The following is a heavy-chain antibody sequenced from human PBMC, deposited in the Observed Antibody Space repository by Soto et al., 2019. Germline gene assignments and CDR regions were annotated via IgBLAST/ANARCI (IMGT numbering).Heavy chain of an antibody. D-gene: IGHD5-12*01. Sequence: PGASLKISCKGSGYSFTSYWIGWVRQMPGKGLEWMGIIYPGDSDTRYSPSFQGQVTISADKSISTAYLQLSSLKASDTAMYYCSRSPAMATRIPTPFDYLGQGTLVTVSS. CDR1: GYSFTSYW. V-gene: IGHV5-51*01. CDR2: IYPGDSDT. J-gene: IGHJ4*02. CDR3: SRSPAMATRIPTPFDY.